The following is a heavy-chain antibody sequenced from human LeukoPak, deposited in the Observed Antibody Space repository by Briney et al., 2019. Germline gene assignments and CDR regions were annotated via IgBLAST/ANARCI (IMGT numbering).Heavy chain of an antibody. J-gene: IGHJ1*01. CDR3: ASRQLYGDYDFQH. CDR1: GFTFSSYS. D-gene: IGHD4-17*01. V-gene: IGHV3-21*01. CDR2: ISSSSSYI. Sequence: GGSLRLSCAASGFTFSSYSMNWVRQAPGKGLEWVSSISSSSSYIYYADSVKGRFTISRDNAKNSLYLQMNSLRAEDTAVYYCASRQLYGDYDFQHWGQGTLVTVSS.